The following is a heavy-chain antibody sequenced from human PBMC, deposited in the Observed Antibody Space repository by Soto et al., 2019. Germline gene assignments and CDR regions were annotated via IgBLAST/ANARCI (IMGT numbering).Heavy chain of an antibody. Sequence: PSETLSLTCTVSGGSISSSSYYWGWIRQPPGKGLEWIGSIYYSGSTYYNPSLKSRVTISVDTSKNQFSLKLSSVTAADTAVYYCARQPPEDGDPTYCFDYWGQGTLVTVSS. CDR3: ARQPPEDGDPTYCFDY. J-gene: IGHJ4*02. V-gene: IGHV4-39*01. CDR1: GGSISSSSYY. CDR2: IYYSGST. D-gene: IGHD4-17*01.